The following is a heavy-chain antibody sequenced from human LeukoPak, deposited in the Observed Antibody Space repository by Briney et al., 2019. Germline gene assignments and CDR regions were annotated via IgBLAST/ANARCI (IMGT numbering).Heavy chain of an antibody. CDR3: ARDPPYSGSHASATYIDY. J-gene: IGHJ4*02. Sequence: GGSLRLSCAASGFTFSSYSMNWVRQAPGKGLEWVSPISSSSSYIYYADSVKGRFTISRDNAKNSLYLQMNSLRAEDTAVYYCARDPPYSGSHASATYIDYWGQGTLVTVSS. D-gene: IGHD6-6*01. CDR2: ISSSSSYI. CDR1: GFTFSSYS. V-gene: IGHV3-21*01.